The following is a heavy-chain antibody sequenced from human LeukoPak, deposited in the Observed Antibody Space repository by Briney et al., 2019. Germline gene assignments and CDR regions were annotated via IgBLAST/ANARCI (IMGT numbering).Heavy chain of an antibody. D-gene: IGHD2-15*01. CDR3: ARGRYCSGGSCYAARYFQH. CDR1: GGSFSGYY. CDR2: INHSGST. J-gene: IGHJ1*01. V-gene: IGHV4-34*01. Sequence: TSETLSLTCAVYGGSFSGYYWSWIRQPPGKGLDWIGEINHSGSTNYNPSLKSRVTISVDTSKNQFALKLSSVPAADTAVYYCARGRYCSGGSCYAARYFQHWGQGTLVTVSS.